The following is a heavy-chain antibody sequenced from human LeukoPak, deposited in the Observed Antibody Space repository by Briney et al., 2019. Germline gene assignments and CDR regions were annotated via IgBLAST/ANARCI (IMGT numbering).Heavy chain of an antibody. J-gene: IGHJ2*01. V-gene: IGHV1-2*02. CDR3: ARDALRGGSGSYSQLKYFDL. D-gene: IGHD3-10*01. CDR1: AYTFTGYY. CDR2: INPNSSGT. Sequence: ASVKVSCKASAYTFTGYYMHWVRQAPGQGLEWMGWINPNSSGTNYAQKFQGRVTMTRDTSISTAYMELSRLRSDDTAVYCCARDALRGGSGSYSQLKYFDLWGRGTLVTVSS.